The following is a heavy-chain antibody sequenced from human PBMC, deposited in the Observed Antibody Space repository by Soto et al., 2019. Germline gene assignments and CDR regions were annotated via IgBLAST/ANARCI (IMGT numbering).Heavy chain of an antibody. Sequence: GGSLRLSXAASGFTFSNYDMTWVRQAPGKGLEWVSGLNGSGGSTSSADSVKGRFAISRDNSKNTLYLQMNGLRDGYTAVYYCARGFSAGKGSPPDYWGQGTLVTVSS. CDR1: GFTFSNYD. CDR2: LNGSGGST. CDR3: ARGFSAGKGSPPDY. D-gene: IGHD3-10*01. V-gene: IGHV3-23*01. J-gene: IGHJ4*02.